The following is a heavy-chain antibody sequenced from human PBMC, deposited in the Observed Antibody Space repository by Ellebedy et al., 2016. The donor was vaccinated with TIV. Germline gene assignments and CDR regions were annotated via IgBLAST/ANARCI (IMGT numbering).Heavy chain of an antibody. J-gene: IGHJ4*02. CDR2: IDTDGSST. V-gene: IGHV3-74*01. CDR1: GFTFSNHW. CDR3: ARGGGWGRGDCWAFDC. D-gene: IGHD2-21*02. Sequence: PGGSLRLSCAASGFTFSNHWMHWVRQAPGKGLVWVSRIDTDGSSTSYADTAKGRFTISRDNAKNTLYLQMNTLKAEDTAVYYCARGGGWGRGDCWAFDCWGQGTMVTVSS.